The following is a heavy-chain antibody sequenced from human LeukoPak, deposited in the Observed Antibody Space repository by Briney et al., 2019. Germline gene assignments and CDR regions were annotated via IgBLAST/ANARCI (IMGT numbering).Heavy chain of an antibody. V-gene: IGHV3-20*04. CDR1: GFMFDDYG. J-gene: IGHJ5*02. CDR3: AREVTGGLELFNWFDP. Sequence: SGGSLRLPCEASGFMFDDYGLSWVRQVPGTGLEWVSGIDWSGEKTYYSDSVKGRFTISRDNAQKSLYLQMNSLKVEDSALYYCAREVTGGLELFNWFDPWGQGTLVIVSS. CDR2: IDWSGEKT. D-gene: IGHD1-7*01.